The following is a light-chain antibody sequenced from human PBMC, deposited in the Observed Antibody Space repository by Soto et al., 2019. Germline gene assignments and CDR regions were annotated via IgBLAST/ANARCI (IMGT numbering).Light chain of an antibody. CDR1: QSVSSSY. J-gene: IGKJ4*01. CDR3: QKYNSAPLT. CDR2: GAS. V-gene: IGKV3-20*01. Sequence: EIVLTQSPGTLSLSPGERATLSCRASQSVSSSYLAWYQQKPGQAPRLLIYGASSRATGIPDRFSGSGSGTDFTLTISRLEPEDFATYYCQKYNSAPLTFGGGTKVDI.